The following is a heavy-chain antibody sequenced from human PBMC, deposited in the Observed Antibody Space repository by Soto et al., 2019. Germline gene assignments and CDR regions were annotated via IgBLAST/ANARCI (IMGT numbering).Heavy chain of an antibody. Sequence: PGGSLRLSCAASGFTFSSYSMNWVRQAPGKGLEWVSYISSSSSTIYYADSVKGRFTISRDNAKNSLYLQMNSLRDEDTAVYYFASMFSSWYARRGFDYWGQGTLVTVSS. CDR2: ISSSSSTI. V-gene: IGHV3-48*02. CDR1: GFTFSSYS. J-gene: IGHJ4*02. CDR3: ASMFSSWYARRGFDY. D-gene: IGHD6-13*01.